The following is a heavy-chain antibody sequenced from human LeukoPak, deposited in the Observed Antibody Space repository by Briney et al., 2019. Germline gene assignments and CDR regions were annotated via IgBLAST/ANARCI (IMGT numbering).Heavy chain of an antibody. Sequence: ASVKVSCKASGYTCTSYYMHWVRQAPGQGLEWMGIISPNDGTTTFAQEFQGRVTMSRDTSTSTIYMELSSLTSEDTAVYYCARGLGSGSYYGYWGQGTLVTVSS. CDR2: ISPNDGTT. D-gene: IGHD1-26*01. J-gene: IGHJ4*02. V-gene: IGHV1-46*01. CDR3: ARGLGSGSYYGY. CDR1: GYTCTSYY.